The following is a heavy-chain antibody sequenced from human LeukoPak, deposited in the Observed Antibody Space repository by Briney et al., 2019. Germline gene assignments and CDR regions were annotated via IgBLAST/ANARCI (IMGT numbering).Heavy chain of an antibody. Sequence: GASVKVSCKASGYTFTFYGISWVRQAPGQGLEWMGWISAYNGNTNYAQNLQGRVTMTADTSTSTAYMELRSLRSDDTAVYYCAREPPPFYYSDSSGYYFEPLDYWGQGTLVTVSS. J-gene: IGHJ4*02. CDR2: ISAYNGNT. D-gene: IGHD3-22*01. CDR1: GYTFTFYG. V-gene: IGHV1-18*01. CDR3: AREPPPFYYSDSSGYYFEPLDY.